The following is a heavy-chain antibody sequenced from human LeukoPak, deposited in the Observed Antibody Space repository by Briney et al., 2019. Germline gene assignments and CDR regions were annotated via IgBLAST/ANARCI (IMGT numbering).Heavy chain of an antibody. CDR2: TYYRSKWYN. CDR1: GDSVSSNSAA. V-gene: IGHV6-1*01. J-gene: IGHJ4*02. D-gene: IGHD3-10*01. Sequence: SQTLSLTCAISGDSVSSNSAAWNWIRQSPSRGLEWLGRTYYRSKWYNDYAVSVKSRITITPDTSKNQFSLQLNSVTPEDTAVYYCARGNYYGSGSPLSGFDYWGQGTLVTISS. CDR3: ARGNYYGSGSPLSGFDY.